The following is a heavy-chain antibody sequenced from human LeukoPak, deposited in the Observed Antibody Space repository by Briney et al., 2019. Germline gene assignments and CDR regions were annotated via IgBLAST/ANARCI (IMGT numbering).Heavy chain of an antibody. V-gene: IGHV1-18*01. CDR3: ARDCLNRGYYDSSGYKDY. CDR2: ISAYNGNT. D-gene: IGHD3-22*01. Sequence: ASVKVSCKASGYTFTSYGISWVRQAPGQGLEWMGWISAYNGNTNYAQKLQGRVTMTTDTSTSTAYMELRCLRSDDTAVYYCARDCLNRGYYDSSGYKDYWGQGTLVTVSS. J-gene: IGHJ4*02. CDR1: GYTFTSYG.